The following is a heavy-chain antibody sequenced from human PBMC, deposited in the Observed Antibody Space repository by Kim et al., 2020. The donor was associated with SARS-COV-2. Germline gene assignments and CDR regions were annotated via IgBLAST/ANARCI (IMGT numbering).Heavy chain of an antibody. J-gene: IGHJ4*02. Sequence: SETLSLTCTVSGGSISSYYWSWIRQPPGKGLEWIGNIYYSGSTNYNPSLKSRVTISMDTSNNQFSLKLSSVTAADTAVYYCARGVGSSGWYEPFDHWGQGTLVTVSS. CDR3: ARGVGSSGWYEPFDH. V-gene: IGHV4-59*01. CDR1: GGSISSYY. D-gene: IGHD6-19*01. CDR2: IYYSGST.